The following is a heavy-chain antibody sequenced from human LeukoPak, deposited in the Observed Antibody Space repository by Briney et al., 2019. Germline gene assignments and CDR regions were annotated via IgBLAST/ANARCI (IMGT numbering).Heavy chain of an antibody. J-gene: IGHJ5*02. CDR3: ARGRTSIAAAGTEWFDP. V-gene: IGHV3-13*04. D-gene: IGHD6-13*01. CDR1: GFTFSNYD. CDR2: IGPAGDT. Sequence: GGSLRLSRAASGFTFSNYDMHWVRQATGKGLEGVSAIGPAGDTYYPDSVKGRFTISRENAKNSLYLQMNSLRAGDTAVYYCARGRTSIAAAGTEWFDPWGQGTLVTVSS.